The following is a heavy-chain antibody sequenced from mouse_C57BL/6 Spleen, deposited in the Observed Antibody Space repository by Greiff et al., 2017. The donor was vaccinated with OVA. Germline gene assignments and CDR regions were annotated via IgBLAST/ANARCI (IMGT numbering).Heavy chain of an antibody. CDR3: ARHIPYYFDY. CDR2: ISSGGSYT. V-gene: IGHV5-6*01. J-gene: IGHJ2*01. CDR1: GFTFSSYG. Sequence: EVQRVESGGDLVKPGGSLKLSCAASGFTFSSYGMSWVRQTPDKRLEWVATISSGGSYTYYPDSVKGRFTISRDNAKNTLYLQMSSLKSEDTAMYYCARHIPYYFDYWGQGTTLTVSS. D-gene: IGHD5-2*01.